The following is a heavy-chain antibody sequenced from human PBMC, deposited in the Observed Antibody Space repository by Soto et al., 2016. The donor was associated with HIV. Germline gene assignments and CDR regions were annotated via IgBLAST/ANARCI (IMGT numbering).Heavy chain of an antibody. CDR3: ASELAAQGAFDI. D-gene: IGHD1-1*01. Sequence: QVQLVQSGAEVKKPGASVKVSCKASGYTFTTYGISWVRQAPGQGLEWMGWISAYTGNTNYAQKLQGRVTMTTDTSTSTAYMELRSLISDDTAVYYCASELAAQGAFDIWGQGTMVTVSS. CDR1: GYTFTTYG. J-gene: IGHJ3*02. V-gene: IGHV1-18*01. CDR2: ISAYTGNT.